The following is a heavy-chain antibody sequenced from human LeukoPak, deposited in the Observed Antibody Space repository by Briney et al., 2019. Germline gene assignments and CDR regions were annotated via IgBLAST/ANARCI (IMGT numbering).Heavy chain of an antibody. CDR3: ARNDVVVVAATQRFNYCYGMDV. V-gene: IGHV1-18*01. CDR2: ISAYNGNT. CDR1: GYTFISYG. J-gene: IGHJ6*02. D-gene: IGHD2-15*01. Sequence: GASVKVSCKASGYTFISYGISWVRQAPGQGLEWMGWISAYNGNTNYAQKLQGRVTMTTDTSTSTAYMELRSLRSDDTAVYYCARNDVVVVAATQRFNYCYGMDVGGQGTLVTVSS.